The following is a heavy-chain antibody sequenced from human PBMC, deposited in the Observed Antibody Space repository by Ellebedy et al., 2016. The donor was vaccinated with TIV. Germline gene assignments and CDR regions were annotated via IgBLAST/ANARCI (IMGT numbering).Heavy chain of an antibody. CDR1: GFTFSSYA. Sequence: GGSLRLXCAASGFTFSSYAMSWVRQAPGKGLEWVSAIGDSGGTTYYADSVKGRFTISRDNSKNTLFLQMNSLRAEDTAVYYCAKDGDNGVWKYWGQGTLVTVSS. CDR2: IGDSGGTT. D-gene: IGHD2-8*01. CDR3: AKDGDNGVWKY. J-gene: IGHJ4*02. V-gene: IGHV3-23*01.